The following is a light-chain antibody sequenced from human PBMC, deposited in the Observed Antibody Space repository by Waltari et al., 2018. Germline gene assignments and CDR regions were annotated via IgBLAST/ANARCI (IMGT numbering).Light chain of an antibody. CDR3: SSQSSNDVVL. Sequence: QSALTQPASVSGSPGQSGTIFCAGTSNDVGGYNSSPWYQEHPGQAPRVIIYDVSDRPSGVSDRFSGSKSGNTASLTISALQAEDEADYYCSSQSSNDVVLFGGGTKLTVL. CDR1: SNDVGGYNS. J-gene: IGLJ2*01. CDR2: DVS. V-gene: IGLV2-14*01.